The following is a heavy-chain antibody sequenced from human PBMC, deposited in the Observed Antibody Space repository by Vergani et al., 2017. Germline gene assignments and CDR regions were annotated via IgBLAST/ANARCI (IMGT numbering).Heavy chain of an antibody. CDR3: AKGSITVFGVVRG. CDR1: GFTFSSYG. CDR2: ISYDGSNK. J-gene: IGHJ4*02. V-gene: IGHV3-30*18. D-gene: IGHD3-3*01. Sequence: QVQLVESGGGVVQPGRSLRLSCAASGFTFSSYGMHWVRQAPGKGLEWVAVISYDGSNKYYADSVKRRFTISRDNSKNTLYLQMNSLSAEDTAVYYCAKGSITVFGVVRGWGQGTLVTVSS.